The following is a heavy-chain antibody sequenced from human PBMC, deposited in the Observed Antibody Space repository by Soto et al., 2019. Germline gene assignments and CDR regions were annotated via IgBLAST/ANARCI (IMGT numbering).Heavy chain of an antibody. CDR3: AKDGVDHNSVWDPFDI. CDR2: MGGANGDT. Sequence: LRLSCAASGFIFSDYAMSWVRQAPGKGLEWVAGMGGANGDTYYAESVRGRFAIFRDNSKSTLFLQLNSLRAEDTAVYFCAKDGVDHNSVWDPFDIWGQGTLVTVSS. D-gene: IGHD2-15*01. J-gene: IGHJ3*02. CDR1: GFIFSDYA. V-gene: IGHV3-23*01.